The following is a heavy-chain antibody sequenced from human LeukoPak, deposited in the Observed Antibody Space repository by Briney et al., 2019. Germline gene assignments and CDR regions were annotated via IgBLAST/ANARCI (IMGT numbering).Heavy chain of an antibody. V-gene: IGHV4-59*01. Sequence: SETLSLTCTVSGGSISGYYWSWIRQPPGKGLEWIGYIYSSGSTNYNPSLKSRVTISVDTSKNQFSLKLTSVTAADTAVYFCARGLYTFGHWGQGTLVTVSS. CDR3: ARGLYTFGH. J-gene: IGHJ4*02. CDR1: GGSISGYY. D-gene: IGHD3-16*01. CDR2: IYSSGST.